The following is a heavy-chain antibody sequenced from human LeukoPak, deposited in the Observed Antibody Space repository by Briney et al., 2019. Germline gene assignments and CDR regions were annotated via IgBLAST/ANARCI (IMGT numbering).Heavy chain of an antibody. CDR1: GFTFSSYN. CDR2: ISSSSSTI. Sequence: GGSLRLSCAVSGFTFSSYNMNWVRQAPGKGLEWVSYISSSSSTIYYADSVKGRFTISRDNAKNSLYLQMNSLRAEDTAVYYCARDSGPLDYWGQGTLVTVSS. CDR3: ARDSGPLDY. V-gene: IGHV3-48*01. J-gene: IGHJ4*02. D-gene: IGHD6-19*01.